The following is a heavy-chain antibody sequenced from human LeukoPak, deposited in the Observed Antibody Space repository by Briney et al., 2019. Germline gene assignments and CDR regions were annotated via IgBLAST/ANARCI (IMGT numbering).Heavy chain of an antibody. CDR2: VSRSAETT. J-gene: IGHJ4*02. D-gene: IGHD1-1*01. Sequence: PGGSLRLSCAASGFSFNTYGMSWVRQAPGKGLEWVSSVSRSAETTFYADSVKGRFTISRDNSKNTLYLQMNSLRAEDTAIYYCARDTSMAAFDYWGQGTLVTVSS. CDR3: ARDTSMAAFDY. V-gene: IGHV3-23*01. CDR1: GFSFNTYG.